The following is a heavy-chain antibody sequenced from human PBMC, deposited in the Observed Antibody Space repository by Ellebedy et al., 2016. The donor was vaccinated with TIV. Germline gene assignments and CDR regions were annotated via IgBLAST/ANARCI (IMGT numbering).Heavy chain of an antibody. Sequence: MPGGSLRLSCAVYGGSFSGYYWSWIRQPPGKGLEWIGEINDSGSTNYNPSLKSRVTIPVDTSKNQFSLKLSSVTAADTAVYYCARGALAILGVVTGYYGMDVWGQGTAVTVSS. CDR2: INDSGST. V-gene: IGHV4-34*01. D-gene: IGHD3-3*01. J-gene: IGHJ6*02. CDR1: GGSFSGYY. CDR3: ARGALAILGVVTGYYGMDV.